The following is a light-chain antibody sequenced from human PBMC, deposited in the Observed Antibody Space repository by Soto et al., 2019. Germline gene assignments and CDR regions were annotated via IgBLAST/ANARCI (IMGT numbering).Light chain of an antibody. J-gene: IGKJ1*01. V-gene: IGKV1-6*01. CDR3: LHDFDYPRT. CDR1: EAIRND. Sequence: AVQLTQSPSSLSASVGDRVVITCRASEAIRNDLCWYQQKVGKAPKLLVCAAFTLPDGAPSRFSGSGYATEFTLTISSLQPEDFATYYCLHDFDYPRTFGQGTRVEIK. CDR2: AAF.